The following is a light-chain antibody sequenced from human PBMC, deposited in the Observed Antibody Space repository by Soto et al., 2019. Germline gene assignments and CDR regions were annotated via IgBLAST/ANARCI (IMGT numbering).Light chain of an antibody. CDR3: QHSTTWT. Sequence: DIQMTQSPSSLSASVGDRFTITCRASQGISTYLNWYQQKPGKAPKLLIYAASSLQSGVPSRFSGSGSETDFTLTISSLQPEDFATYSCQHSTTWTFGQGAKV. CDR2: AAS. J-gene: IGKJ1*01. CDR1: QGISTY. V-gene: IGKV1-39*01.